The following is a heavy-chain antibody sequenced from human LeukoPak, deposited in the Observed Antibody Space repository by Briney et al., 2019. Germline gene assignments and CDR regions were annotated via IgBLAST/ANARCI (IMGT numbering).Heavy chain of an antibody. J-gene: IGHJ4*02. V-gene: IGHV1-8*02. D-gene: IGHD6-19*01. Sequence: ASVKLSCKASGYTFTSYDINCVRQATGQGLEWMGWMNPNSGNTGYAQTFQGRVTITRNNSKSTAYMELSSLRSEDTAVYYCARGGCLVLIGYWGQGTLVTVAS. CDR3: ARGGCLVLIGY. CDR1: GYTFTSYD. CDR2: MNPNSGNT.